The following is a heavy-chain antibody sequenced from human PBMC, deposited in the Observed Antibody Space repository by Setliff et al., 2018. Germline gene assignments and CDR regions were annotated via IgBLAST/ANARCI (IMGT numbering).Heavy chain of an antibody. CDR3: ARQLCSSGYCYATTFDY. J-gene: IGHJ4*02. V-gene: IGHV4-38-2*01. CDR2: IYRSGST. D-gene: IGHD3-22*01. Sequence: SETLSLTCAVSGYSISSGYYWGWIRQAPGKGLEWIASIYRSGSTYYNPSLKSRVTISVDTSKNQFPLKLSSVTASDTAVYYCARQLCSSGYCYATTFDYWGQGTLVTVSS. CDR1: GYSISSGYY.